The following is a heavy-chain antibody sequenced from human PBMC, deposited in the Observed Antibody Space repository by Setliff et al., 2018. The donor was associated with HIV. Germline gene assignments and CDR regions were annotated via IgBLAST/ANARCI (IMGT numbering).Heavy chain of an antibody. CDR3: SRDPSGWYRGNYFDY. D-gene: IGHD6-19*01. J-gene: IGHJ4*02. CDR2: INHSGST. CDR1: GGSFSSYY. V-gene: IGHV4-34*10. Sequence: SETLSLTCAVYGGSFSSYYWIWIRQPPGKGLEWIGEINHSGSTNYNPSLKSRITISLDTSKSQFSLKLGSVTAADTAVYFCSRDPSGWYRGNYFDYWGQGTLVTVSS.